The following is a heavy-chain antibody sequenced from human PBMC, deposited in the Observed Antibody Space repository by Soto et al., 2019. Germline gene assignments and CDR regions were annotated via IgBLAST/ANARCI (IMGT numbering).Heavy chain of an antibody. Sequence: QVQLQESGPGLVKPSQTLSLTCTVSGGSISSGDYYWSWIRQPPGKALEWLGYIYYSGSTYYHPSLKSRVTLSVDTSKTQFSLKLSSVTAADTAVYYCARVKWFGESGGMDVWGQGTTVTVSS. J-gene: IGHJ6*02. CDR1: GGSISSGDYY. D-gene: IGHD3-10*01. V-gene: IGHV4-30-4*01. CDR2: IYYSGST. CDR3: ARVKWFGESGGMDV.